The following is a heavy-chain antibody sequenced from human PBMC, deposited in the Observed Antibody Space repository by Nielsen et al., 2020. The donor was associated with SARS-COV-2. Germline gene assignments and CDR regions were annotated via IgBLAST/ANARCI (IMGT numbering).Heavy chain of an antibody. Sequence: GSLRLSCAASGFTFSSYSMNWVRQAPGKGLEWVSYISSSGSTIYYADSVKGRFTISRDNAKNSLYLQMNSLRAEDTAVYYCARERRRGFDYWGQGTLVTVSS. CDR1: GFTFSSYS. CDR3: ARERRRGFDY. V-gene: IGHV3-48*04. J-gene: IGHJ4*02. CDR2: ISSSGSTI.